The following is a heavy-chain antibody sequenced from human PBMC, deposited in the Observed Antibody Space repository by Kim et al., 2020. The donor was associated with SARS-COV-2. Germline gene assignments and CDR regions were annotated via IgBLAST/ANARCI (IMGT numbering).Heavy chain of an antibody. J-gene: IGHJ6*02. Sequence: GESLKISCKGSGYSFTSYWIGWVRQMPGKGLEWMGIIYPGDSDTRYSPSFQGQVTISADKSISTAYLQWSSLKASDTAMYYCARHGSGYSSIPVDGMDVWGQGTTVTVSS. V-gene: IGHV5-51*01. CDR2: IYPGDSDT. D-gene: IGHD6-13*01. CDR3: ARHGSGYSSIPVDGMDV. CDR1: GYSFTSYW.